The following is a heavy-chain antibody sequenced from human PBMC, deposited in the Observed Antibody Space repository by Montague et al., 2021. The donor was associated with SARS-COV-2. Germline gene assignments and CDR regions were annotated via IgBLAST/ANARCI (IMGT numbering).Heavy chain of an antibody. D-gene: IGHD3-3*01. V-gene: IGHV4-61*02. Sequence: TLSLTCTVSGGSISSGSYYWCLIRQPAGKGLELIGRIYTSGSTNYNPSLKSRVTISVDTSKNQFSLKLSSVTAADTAAYYCARADLWSGYFYFDYWGQGTLVTVSS. CDR2: IYTSGST. J-gene: IGHJ4*02. CDR1: GGSISSGSYY. CDR3: ARADLWSGYFYFDY.